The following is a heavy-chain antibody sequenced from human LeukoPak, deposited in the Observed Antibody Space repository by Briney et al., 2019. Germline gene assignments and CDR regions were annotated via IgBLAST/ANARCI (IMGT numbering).Heavy chain of an antibody. CDR3: AKDLGYCTNGVCYAFDY. Sequence: PGGSLRLSCVASGFSFSSYAMHWVRQAPGKGLEWVSGISWNSGSIGYADSVKGRFTISRDNAKNSLYLQMNSLRAEDTALYYCAKDLGYCTNGVCYAFDYWGQGTLVTVSS. J-gene: IGHJ4*02. CDR2: ISWNSGSI. CDR1: GFSFSSYA. D-gene: IGHD2-8*01. V-gene: IGHV3-9*01.